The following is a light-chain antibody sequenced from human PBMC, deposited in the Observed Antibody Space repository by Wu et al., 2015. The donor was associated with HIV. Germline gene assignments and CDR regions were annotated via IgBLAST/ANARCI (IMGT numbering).Light chain of an antibody. CDR3: QHYNNWPPSFT. Sequence: EIVLTQSPDILSLSPGERATLSCRASQNVNRNYLAWYQQKPGQAPRLLIYGTSSRATGIPARFSGSGSGTDFTLSISSLQSEDFAIYYCQHYNNWPPSFTFGPGTKVDIK. CDR1: QNVNRN. V-gene: IGKV3D-15*01. J-gene: IGKJ3*01. CDR2: GTS.